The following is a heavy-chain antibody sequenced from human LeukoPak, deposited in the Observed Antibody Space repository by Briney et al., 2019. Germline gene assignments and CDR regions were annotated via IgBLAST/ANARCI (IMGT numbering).Heavy chain of an antibody. CDR1: GYSISSGYY. J-gene: IGHJ4*02. CDR3: ARGSYGDYSYFDY. CDR2: IYHSGST. Sequence: SETLSLTCAVSGYSISSGYYWGWIRQPPGKGLEWIGSIYHSGSTYYNPSLKSRVTISVDTSKNQFSLKLSSVTAADTAVYYCARGSYGDYSYFDYWGQGSLVTVSS. D-gene: IGHD2-15*01. V-gene: IGHV4-38-2*01.